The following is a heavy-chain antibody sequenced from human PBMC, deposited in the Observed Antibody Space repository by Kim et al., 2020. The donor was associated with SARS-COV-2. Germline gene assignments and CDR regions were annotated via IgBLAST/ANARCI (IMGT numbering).Heavy chain of an antibody. CDR1: GGSISSCGYY. Sequence: SETLSLTCTXSGGSISSCGYYWSWIRQHPGKGLEWIVYIYYSGSTYYNPSLKSRVTISIYTSKNQFSLKLISVTAADTAVYYCARAHRTIFGVVEYMDVWGQGTTVTVSS. J-gene: IGHJ6*02. V-gene: IGHV4-31*03. CDR3: ARAHRTIFGVVEYMDV. D-gene: IGHD3-3*01. CDR2: IYYSGST.